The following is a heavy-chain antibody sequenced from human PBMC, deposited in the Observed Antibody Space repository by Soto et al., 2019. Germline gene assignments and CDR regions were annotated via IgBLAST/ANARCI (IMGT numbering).Heavy chain of an antibody. J-gene: IGHJ6*02. V-gene: IGHV4-39*07. D-gene: IGHD6-13*01. Sequence: SETLSLTCTVSGGSISSSSYYWGWIRQPPGKGLEWIGSIYYSGSTYYNPSLKSRVTISVDTSKNQFSLKLSSVTAADTAVYYCARDGAAAGFALHYYYYGMDVWGQGTTVTVSS. CDR1: GGSISSSSYY. CDR2: IYYSGST. CDR3: ARDGAAAGFALHYYYYGMDV.